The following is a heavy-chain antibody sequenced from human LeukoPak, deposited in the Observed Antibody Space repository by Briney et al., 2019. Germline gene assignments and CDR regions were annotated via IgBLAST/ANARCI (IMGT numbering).Heavy chain of an antibody. CDR1: GFTFSGYD. Sequence: GGSLRLSCAASGFTFSGYDMSWVRQAPGKGLEWVSYTSSSSSTIYYADSVKSRFTISRDNAKNSLYLQMNSLRAEDTAVYCCARGSRMGIAVAGTWNYWGQGTLVTVSS. V-gene: IGHV3-48*04. D-gene: IGHD6-19*01. CDR3: ARGSRMGIAVAGTWNY. J-gene: IGHJ4*02. CDR2: TSSSSSTI.